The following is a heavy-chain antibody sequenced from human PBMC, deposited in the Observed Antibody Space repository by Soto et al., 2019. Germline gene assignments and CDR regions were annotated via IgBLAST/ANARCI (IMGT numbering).Heavy chain of an antibody. D-gene: IGHD3-10*01. V-gene: IGHV3-30*18. Sequence: GGSLRLSCAASGFTFSSYGMHWVRQAPGKGLEWVAVISHDGSNKYYADSVKGRFTISRDNSKNTLYLQMNSLRAEDTAVYYCAKDLRFGELSIPVNGGYWGQGTLVTVSS. CDR1: GFTFSSYG. J-gene: IGHJ4*02. CDR3: AKDLRFGELSIPVNGGY. CDR2: ISHDGSNK.